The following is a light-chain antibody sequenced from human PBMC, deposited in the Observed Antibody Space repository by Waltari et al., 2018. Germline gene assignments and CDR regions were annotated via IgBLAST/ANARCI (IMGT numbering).Light chain of an antibody. CDR1: TNDVGGYDA. Sequence: QSALTQPASVSGSPGQSITISCTGTTNDVGGYDAVSWYQQHPGEPPTLIIFDVTWRPSGVSERFSGAKYGNTATLTISGLRPEDEAIYHCCSYVRGNAITFGGGSKLTVL. CDR2: DVT. CDR3: CSYVRGNAIT. V-gene: IGLV2-23*02. J-gene: IGLJ2*01.